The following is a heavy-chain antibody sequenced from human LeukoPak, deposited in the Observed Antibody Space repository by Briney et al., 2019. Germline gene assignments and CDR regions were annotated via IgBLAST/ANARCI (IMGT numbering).Heavy chain of an antibody. J-gene: IGHJ5*02. CDR1: GFTFSSYW. CDR3: ARRGIAAAGTIWFDP. D-gene: IGHD6-13*01. V-gene: IGHV3-7*01. CDR2: IKQDGSEK. Sequence: PGGSLRLSCAASGFTFSSYWMSWVRQAPGKGLEWVANIKQDGSEKYYVDSVKGRFTISRDNVKNSLYLRMNSLRAEDTAVYYCARRGIAAAGTIWFDPWGQGTLVTVSS.